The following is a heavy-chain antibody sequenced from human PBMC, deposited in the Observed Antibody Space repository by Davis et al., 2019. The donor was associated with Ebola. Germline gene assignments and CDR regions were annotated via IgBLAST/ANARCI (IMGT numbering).Heavy chain of an antibody. Sequence: PGGSLRLSCAASGFTFSSYSMNWVRQAPGKGLEWVSSISSSSSYIYYADSVKGRFTISRDNSKNTLYLQMNSLRAEDTAVYYCAGGGATTGDWYFDLWGRGTLVTVSS. CDR1: GFTFSSYS. CDR3: AGGGATTGDWYFDL. J-gene: IGHJ2*01. D-gene: IGHD1-26*01. V-gene: IGHV3-21*01. CDR2: ISSSSSYI.